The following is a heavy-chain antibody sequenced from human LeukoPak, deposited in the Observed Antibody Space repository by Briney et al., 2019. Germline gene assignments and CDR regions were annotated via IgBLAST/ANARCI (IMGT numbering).Heavy chain of an antibody. CDR2: IKEDGSEK. Sequence: GGSLRLSCAASGFTFRGYWMSWVRQAPGKGLEWVANIKEDGSEKYYVYSVKGRFTISRDNAKNSLNLQMDSLRVEDTAVYYCTRGDSSSKIDYWGQGTLVTVSS. D-gene: IGHD6-6*01. CDR3: TRGDSSSKIDY. J-gene: IGHJ4*02. V-gene: IGHV3-7*01. CDR1: GFTFRGYW.